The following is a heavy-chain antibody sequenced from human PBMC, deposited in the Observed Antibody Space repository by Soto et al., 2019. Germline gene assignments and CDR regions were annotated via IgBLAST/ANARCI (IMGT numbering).Heavy chain of an antibody. Sequence: PGGSLRLSCAVSGFTFSGYWMHWVRQAPGKGLVWASRINSDGSTTSYADSVKGRFTISRDNAKNTLYLQMDSLRAEDTAVYYCAKESACSGGSCYPLYYYGMDVWGQGTTVTVSS. CDR1: GFTFSGYW. J-gene: IGHJ6*02. CDR2: INSDGSTT. CDR3: AKESACSGGSCYPLYYYGMDV. D-gene: IGHD2-15*01. V-gene: IGHV3-74*01.